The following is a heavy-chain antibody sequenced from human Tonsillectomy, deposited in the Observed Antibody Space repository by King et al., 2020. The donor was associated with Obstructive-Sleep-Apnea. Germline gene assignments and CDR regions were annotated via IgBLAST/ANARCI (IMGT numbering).Heavy chain of an antibody. V-gene: IGHV4-59*01. CDR2: IYYTGST. J-gene: IGHJ4*02. CDR3: AGDLSGYGSGTYFDF. D-gene: IGHD3-10*01. Sequence: QLQESGPGLVKPSETLSLTCTVSGGSISNYYWTWIRQPPGKGLEWIGHIYYTGSTNYNPSVKSRATMSVATSKNHFSLNLSAFTAAETAVYYCAGDLSGYGSGTYFDFWGQGTLVTVSS. CDR1: GGSISNYY.